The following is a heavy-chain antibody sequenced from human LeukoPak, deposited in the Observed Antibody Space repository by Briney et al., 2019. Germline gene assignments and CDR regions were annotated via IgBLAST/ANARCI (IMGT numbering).Heavy chain of an antibody. CDR1: GYTFTGYY. Sequence: ASVKVSRKASGYTFTGYYMHWVRQAPQEGLEWMGWINPNSGGTNYPQKFQGRVTMTRDTSISTAYMELSRLRSDDTAVYYCARDDYLYYYYYGMDVWGQGTTVTVSS. D-gene: IGHD4-11*01. CDR3: ARDDYLYYYYYGMDV. CDR2: INPNSGGT. V-gene: IGHV1-2*02. J-gene: IGHJ6*02.